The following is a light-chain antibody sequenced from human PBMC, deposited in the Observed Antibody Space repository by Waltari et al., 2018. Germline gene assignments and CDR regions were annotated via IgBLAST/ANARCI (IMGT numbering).Light chain of an antibody. Sequence: QSVLTQPPSVSGAPGQRVTISCTGSSSNIGAGYDVHWYLQLPGTAPKLLIYPNRNRPSGVPDRFSCSESSTAASLAITGLRPEDEADYYRQSYDSSLSGRPWVFGGGTKLTVL. CDR2: PNR. J-gene: IGLJ3*02. V-gene: IGLV1-40*01. CDR1: SSNIGAGYD. CDR3: QSYDSSLSGRPWV.